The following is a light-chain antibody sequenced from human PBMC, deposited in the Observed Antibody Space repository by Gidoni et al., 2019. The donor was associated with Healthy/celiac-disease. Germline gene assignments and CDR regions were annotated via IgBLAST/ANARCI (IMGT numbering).Light chain of an antibody. J-gene: IGKJ4*01. CDR1: QSISSY. V-gene: IGKV1-39*01. Sequence: DIQMTQSSSSLSASVGDSVTITCRASQSISSYLNWYQQKPGKAPKLLIYAACSLQSGVPSRFSGSGSGTDFTLTIRSLQPEDFATYYCQQSYSTPLTFGGXTKVEIK. CDR3: QQSYSTPLT. CDR2: AAC.